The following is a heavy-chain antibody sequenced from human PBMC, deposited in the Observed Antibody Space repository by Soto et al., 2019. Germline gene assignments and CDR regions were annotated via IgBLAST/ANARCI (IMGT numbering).Heavy chain of an antibody. CDR1: GYTFTSYA. Sequence: QVQLVQSGAEVKKPGASVKVSCKASGYTFTSYAMHWVRQAPGQRLEWMGWINAGNGNTKYSQKFQGRVTITSDTSASTAYMELSSLRSEDTAVYYCARLITYYDILTGYYPLGWFDPWGQGTLVTVSS. CDR2: INAGNGNT. D-gene: IGHD3-9*01. V-gene: IGHV1-3*01. CDR3: ARLITYYDILTGYYPLGWFDP. J-gene: IGHJ5*02.